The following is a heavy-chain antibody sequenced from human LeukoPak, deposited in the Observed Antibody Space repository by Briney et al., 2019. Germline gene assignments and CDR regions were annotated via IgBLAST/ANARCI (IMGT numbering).Heavy chain of an antibody. Sequence: SETLSLTCTVSGGSISSYYWSWIRQPAGKGLEWIGRIYTSGSTNYNPSLKSRVTISVDTSKNQFSLKLSSVTAADTAVYYCARDYCSSTSCYWDNWFDPWGQGTLVTVSS. J-gene: IGHJ5*02. CDR1: GGSISSYY. CDR2: IYTSGST. CDR3: ARDYCSSTSCYWDNWFDP. V-gene: IGHV4-4*07. D-gene: IGHD2-2*01.